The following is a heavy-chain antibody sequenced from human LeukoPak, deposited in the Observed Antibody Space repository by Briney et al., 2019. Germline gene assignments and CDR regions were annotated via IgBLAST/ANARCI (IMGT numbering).Heavy chain of an antibody. Sequence: ASVKVSCKASGYTFTGYYMHWIRQAPGQGPEWMGWINPSHGGTKVAQKFQGRVTITRDTSMSVVLMDLSRLTSDDTAVYYCARAQLWFGEYGYFVHWGQGTLVTVSS. D-gene: IGHD3-10*01. CDR3: ARAQLWFGEYGYFVH. CDR1: GYTFTGYY. V-gene: IGHV1-2*02. J-gene: IGHJ2*01. CDR2: INPSHGGT.